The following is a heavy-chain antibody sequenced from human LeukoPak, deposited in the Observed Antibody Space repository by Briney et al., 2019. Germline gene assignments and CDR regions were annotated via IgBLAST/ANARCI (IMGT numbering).Heavy chain of an antibody. V-gene: IGHV1-18*01. J-gene: IGHJ6*02. CDR1: GYTFTSYG. Sequence: GASVKVSCKPSGYTFTSYGIRCVRHAPGRGLEWMGWISAYNGNTNYTQKPQGRVTMTTDSSTSTAYMEVRSLRSDDTAVYCCASGKIVVVPAAPRNYYYGMDVWGQGTTVTVSS. D-gene: IGHD2-2*01. CDR3: ASGKIVVVPAAPRNYYYGMDV. CDR2: ISAYNGNT.